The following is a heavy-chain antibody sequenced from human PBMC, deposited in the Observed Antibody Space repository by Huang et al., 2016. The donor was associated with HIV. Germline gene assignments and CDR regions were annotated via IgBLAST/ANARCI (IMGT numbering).Heavy chain of an antibody. V-gene: IGHV4-39*02. J-gene: IGHJ4*02. CDR3: ARLPGSITMIRGVITDPY. Sequence: QLQLQESGPGLVKPSETLSLTCTVSGGSIRSDNYYWGWVRQPPGKGLEWIWSIYYRGSTYYTPTLKRRVTITVDTSKNHFSLRMRSVTAADTAVYYCARLPGSITMIRGVITDPYWGQGTLVTVSS. D-gene: IGHD3-10*01. CDR2: IYYRGST. CDR1: GGSIRSDNYY.